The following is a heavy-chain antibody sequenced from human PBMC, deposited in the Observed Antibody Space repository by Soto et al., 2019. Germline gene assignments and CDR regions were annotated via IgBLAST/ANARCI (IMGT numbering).Heavy chain of an antibody. J-gene: IGHJ6*02. D-gene: IGHD3-22*01. CDR2: IGAGGDT. CDR1: GFSLRSYD. V-gene: IGHV3-13*01. Sequence: GWSLRLSCAAAGFSLRSYDMHWVRQVIGKGLEWVSVIGAGGDTYYADSVKGRFTISRENAKNSLHLQMNSLRVGETAVYYCARGSAYPYYYNGLDVWGQGTTVTASS. CDR3: ARGSAYPYYYNGLDV.